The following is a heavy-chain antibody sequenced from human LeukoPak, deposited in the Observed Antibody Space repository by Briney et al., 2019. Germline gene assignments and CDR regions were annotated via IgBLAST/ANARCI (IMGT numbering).Heavy chain of an antibody. CDR2: ITGSSRYI. Sequence: GGSLRPSCAASGFTFSSYSMNWVRQAPGKGLEWVSSITGSSRYIYYADSVKGRFTISRDNAKNSLFLQMNSLRAEDTAVYYCAKRSGPLTMVRGVIITAFDYWGQGTLVTVSS. V-gene: IGHV3-21*04. D-gene: IGHD3-10*01. J-gene: IGHJ4*02. CDR1: GFTFSSYS. CDR3: AKRSGPLTMVRGVIITAFDY.